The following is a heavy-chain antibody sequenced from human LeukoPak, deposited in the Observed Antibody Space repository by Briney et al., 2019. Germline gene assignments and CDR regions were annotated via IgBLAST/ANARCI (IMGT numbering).Heavy chain of an antibody. D-gene: IGHD3-22*01. Sequence: GGSLRLSCAASGFTFSTYAMNWVRQAPGKGLEWVAVISYDGSNKYYADSVKGRFTISRDNAKNTLFLQMNSLRAEDTAVYYCARYYTMTENHGMDVWGQGTTVTVSS. V-gene: IGHV3-30*04. J-gene: IGHJ6*02. CDR1: GFTFSTYA. CDR2: ISYDGSNK. CDR3: ARYYTMTENHGMDV.